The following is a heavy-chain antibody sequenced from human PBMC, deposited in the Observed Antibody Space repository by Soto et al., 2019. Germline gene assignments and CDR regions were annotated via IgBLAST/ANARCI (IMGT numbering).Heavy chain of an antibody. CDR3: AKAPMLYSSSTGVGY. D-gene: IGHD6-6*01. J-gene: IGHJ4*02. Sequence: GGSLRLSCAASGFTFSSFAMSWVRQAPGKGLEWVSAISSNGDNTYYADSVKGWFTISRDNSRNTLYLQMNSLRAEDTAVYYCAKAPMLYSSSTGVGYWGQGTLGTVS. CDR1: GFTFSSFA. CDR2: ISSNGDNT. V-gene: IGHV3-23*01.